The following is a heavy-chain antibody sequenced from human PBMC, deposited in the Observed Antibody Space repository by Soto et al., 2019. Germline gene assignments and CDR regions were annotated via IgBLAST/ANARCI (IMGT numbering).Heavy chain of an antibody. V-gene: IGHV1-18*01. CDR2: ISAYNGNT. D-gene: IGHD2-2*01. CDR3: ARGGRAYCSSTSCYWFDP. Sequence: ASVKVSCKASGYTFTSYGISWVRQAPGQGLEWMGWISAYNGNTNYAQKLQGRVTMTTDTSTSTAYMELRSLRPDDTAVYYCARGGRAYCSSTSCYWFDPWGQGTLVTVSS. J-gene: IGHJ5*02. CDR1: GYTFTSYG.